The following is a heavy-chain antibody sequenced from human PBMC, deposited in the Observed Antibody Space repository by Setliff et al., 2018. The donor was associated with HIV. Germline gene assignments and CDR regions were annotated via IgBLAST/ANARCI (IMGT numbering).Heavy chain of an antibody. CDR1: GFSLSNGKMG. V-gene: IGHV2-26*01. CDR3: ARDIVVVRDYYYMDV. Sequence: GSGPTLVNPTETLTLTCTVSGFSLSNGKMGVSWIRQPPGKALEWLAHIFSNTEISYSTPLKSRLTISKDTSKNQVVLTMTNMDPVDTATYYCARDIVVVRDYYYMDVWGKGTTVTVSS. J-gene: IGHJ6*03. CDR2: IFSNTEI. D-gene: IGHD2-15*01.